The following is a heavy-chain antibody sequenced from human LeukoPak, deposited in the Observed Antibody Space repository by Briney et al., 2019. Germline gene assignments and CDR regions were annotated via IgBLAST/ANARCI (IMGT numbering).Heavy chain of an antibody. J-gene: IGHJ4*02. CDR3: AREFKWGEYYYDSSGYYKTPLFDY. V-gene: IGHV1-69*04. Sequence: ASVKVSCKASGGTFSSYAISWVRQAPGQGLEWMGRIIPILGIANYAQKFQGRVTITADKSTSTAYMELSSLRSEDTAVYYCAREFKWGEYYYDSSGYYKTPLFDYWGQGTLVTVSS. D-gene: IGHD3-22*01. CDR1: GGTFSSYA. CDR2: IIPILGIA.